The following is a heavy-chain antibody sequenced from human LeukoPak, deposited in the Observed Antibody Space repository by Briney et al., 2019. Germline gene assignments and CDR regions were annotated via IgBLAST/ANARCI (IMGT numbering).Heavy chain of an antibody. V-gene: IGHV4-59*01. D-gene: IGHD2-2*02. Sequence: SETLSLTCSVSGGSISSYYWSWIRQPPGKGLEWIGYIYYSGTTNYNPYLKSRVTISVDTSKNQFSLKLSSVTAADTAVYYCARTGYCSSASCYTASRPYYYYYMDVWGKGTTVTVSS. CDR2: IYYSGTT. CDR1: GGSISSYY. CDR3: ARTGYCSSASCYTASRPYYYYYMDV. J-gene: IGHJ6*03.